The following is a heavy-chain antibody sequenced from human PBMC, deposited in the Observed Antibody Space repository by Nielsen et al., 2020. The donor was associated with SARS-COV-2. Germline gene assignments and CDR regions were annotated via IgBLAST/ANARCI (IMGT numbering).Heavy chain of an antibody. CDR1: GLTVRNSY. Sequence: GGSLRLSCATSGLTVRNSYMSWVRQAPGEGLEWVSVIYSGGSTYYADSVKGRFTISRDNSKNTLYLQMDSPRVEDTAGYYCARGGGAYCGSDCYRNFDYWGQGTLVTVSS. CDR3: ARGGGAYCGSDCYRNFDY. V-gene: IGHV3-66*01. J-gene: IGHJ4*02. CDR2: IYSGGST. D-gene: IGHD2-21*01.